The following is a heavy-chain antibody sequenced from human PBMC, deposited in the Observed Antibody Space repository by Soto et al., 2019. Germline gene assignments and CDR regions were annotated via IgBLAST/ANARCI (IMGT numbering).Heavy chain of an antibody. V-gene: IGHV4-34*12. J-gene: IGHJ6*02. Sequence: SETLSLTCAVYGGSFSAYYWSWVRQPPEKGLEWIGEIFHSESTKSNPSLKSQVTISVATSKNQFSMKLSAVTAADTAVSYCARQRPTDVRWEFANYYGIDVWGQGTPVTVSS. CDR1: GGSFSAYY. D-gene: IGHD1-26*01. CDR3: ARQRPTDVRWEFANYYGIDV. CDR2: IFHSEST.